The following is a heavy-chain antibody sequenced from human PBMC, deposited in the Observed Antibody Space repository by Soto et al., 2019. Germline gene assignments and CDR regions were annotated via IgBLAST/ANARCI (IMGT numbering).Heavy chain of an antibody. V-gene: IGHV3-48*03. Sequence: GGSLRLSCAASGFTFSSYEMNWVRQAPGKGLEWVSYISSSGSTIYYADSVKGRFTISRDNAKNSLYLQMNSLRAEDTAVYYCASSSSGSYYSFDYWGQGTLVTVYS. D-gene: IGHD1-26*01. CDR2: ISSSGSTI. CDR1: GFTFSSYE. CDR3: ASSSSGSYYSFDY. J-gene: IGHJ4*02.